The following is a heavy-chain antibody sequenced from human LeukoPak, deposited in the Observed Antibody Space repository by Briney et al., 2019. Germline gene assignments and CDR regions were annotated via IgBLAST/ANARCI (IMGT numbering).Heavy chain of an antibody. Sequence: PGRSLRLSCASSGFTFSSYGMHGVRQARGKGLEGVAVISYDGSNKYYADSVKGRFTISRDNSKNTLYLPMNSLRDEDTAVYYCAKDREAVALGESYGMDVWGQGTTVTVSS. D-gene: IGHD6-19*01. V-gene: IGHV3-30*18. CDR3: AKDREAVALGESYGMDV. J-gene: IGHJ6*02. CDR2: ISYDGSNK. CDR1: GFTFSSYG.